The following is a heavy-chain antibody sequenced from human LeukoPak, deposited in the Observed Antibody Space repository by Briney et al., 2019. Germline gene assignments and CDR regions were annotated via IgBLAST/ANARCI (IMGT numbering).Heavy chain of an antibody. CDR2: IYYSGST. Sequence: PSETLSLTCTVSGGSISSYYWSWIRQPPGKGLEWIGYIYYSGSTNYNPSLKSRVTISVDTSKNQFSLKLSSVTAADTAVYYCASYYDYVWGSYRYPVNWGQRTLVTVSS. CDR1: GGSISSYY. V-gene: IGHV4-59*08. J-gene: IGHJ4*02. D-gene: IGHD3-16*02. CDR3: ASYYDYVWGSYRYPVN.